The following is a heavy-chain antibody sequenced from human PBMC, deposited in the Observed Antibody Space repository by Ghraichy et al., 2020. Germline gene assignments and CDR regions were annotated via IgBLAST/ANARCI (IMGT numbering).Heavy chain of an antibody. D-gene: IGHD2-8*01. CDR2: LGIRGDT. CDR1: GFTFSKYD. V-gene: IGHV3-13*01. J-gene: IGHJ2*01. Sequence: GESLNISCAGSGFTFSKYDMHWVRQTSGRHLEWVSVLGIRGDTYYADSVKGRFTISRENAKNSLYLQMNNLRAGDTGVYYCVREGVRSLDYFDLCGRGTLVTVSS. CDR3: VREGVRSLDYFDL.